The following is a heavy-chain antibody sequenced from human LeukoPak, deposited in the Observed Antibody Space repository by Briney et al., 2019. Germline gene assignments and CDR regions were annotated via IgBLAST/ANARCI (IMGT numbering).Heavy chain of an antibody. D-gene: IGHD6-13*01. CDR1: GFTFSDYW. J-gene: IGHJ4*02. CDR3: AKNSGWYRYDS. Sequence: PGRSLRLSCAASGFTFSDYWMDWVRQAPGKGLEWVANIHPEGTEKYHADSVKGRFTISRDNVDNTLYLQMNSLRVDDTAIYYCAKNSGWYRYDSWGQGTLVTVSS. V-gene: IGHV3-7*03. CDR2: IHPEGTEK.